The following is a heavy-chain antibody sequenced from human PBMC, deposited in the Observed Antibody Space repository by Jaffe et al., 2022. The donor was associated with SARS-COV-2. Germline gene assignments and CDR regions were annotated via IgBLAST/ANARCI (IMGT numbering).Heavy chain of an antibody. CDR2: ISAYNGNT. J-gene: IGHJ6*02. CDR1: GYTFTSYG. Sequence: QVQLVQSGAEVKKPGASVKVSCKASGYTFTSYGISWVRQAPGQGLEWMGWISAYNGNTNYAQKLQGRVTMTTDTSTSTAYMELRSLRSDDTAVYYCARDGTLGYCSGGSCYSAYYYYGMDVWGQGTTVTVSS. CDR3: ARDGTLGYCSGGSCYSAYYYYGMDV. V-gene: IGHV1-18*01. D-gene: IGHD2-15*01.